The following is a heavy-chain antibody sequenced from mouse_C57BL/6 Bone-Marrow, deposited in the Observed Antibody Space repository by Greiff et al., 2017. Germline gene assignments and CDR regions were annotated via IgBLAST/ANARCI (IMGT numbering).Heavy chain of an antibody. CDR3: AAQATFAY. Sequence: QVQLQQPGAELVRPGTSVKLSCKASGYTFTSYWMHWVKQRPGQGLEWIGVIDPSDSYTNYNQKFKGKAPLTVDTSSSTAYMQLSSLTSEDSAVYYCAAQATFAYWGQGTLVTVSA. CDR2: IDPSDSYT. V-gene: IGHV1-59*01. D-gene: IGHD3-2*02. CDR1: GYTFTSYW. J-gene: IGHJ3*01.